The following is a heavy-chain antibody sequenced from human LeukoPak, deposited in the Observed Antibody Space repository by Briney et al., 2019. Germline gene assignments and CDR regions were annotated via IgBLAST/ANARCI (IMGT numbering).Heavy chain of an antibody. CDR1: GFTFDDYA. J-gene: IGHJ4*02. V-gene: IGHV3-23*01. CDR2: ITGSGGST. CDR3: AKNSPRYCGGDCPLDS. D-gene: IGHD2-21*02. Sequence: PGRSLRLSCAASGFTFDDYAMHWVRQAPGKGLEWVSAITGSGGSTYYADSVEGRFTISRDNFKNMLYLQMDSLRAEDTALYYCAKNSPRYCGGDCPLDSWGQGTLVTVSS.